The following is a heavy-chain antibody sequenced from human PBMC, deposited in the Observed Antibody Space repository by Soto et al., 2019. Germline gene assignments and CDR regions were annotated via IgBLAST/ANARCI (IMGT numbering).Heavy chain of an antibody. V-gene: IGHV3-7*01. CDR1: GFTFSTYW. CDR2: INQDRSEK. D-gene: IGHD2-2*01. J-gene: IGHJ4*02. Sequence: EVQLVESGGGLVQPGGSLRLSCAASGFTFSTYWMSWVRQAPGKGLEWVANINQDRSEKYYVDSVKGRFTISRDNAKNSLYLQMTSLRADDTAVYYCARARGWNIVIIPAASDYWGQGTLVTVSS. CDR3: ARARGWNIVIIPAASDY.